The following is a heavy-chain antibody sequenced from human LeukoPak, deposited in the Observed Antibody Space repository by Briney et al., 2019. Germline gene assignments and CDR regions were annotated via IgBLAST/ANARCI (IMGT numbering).Heavy chain of an antibody. J-gene: IGHJ6*03. CDR3: VGLAVAGTPGYYYYMDV. Sequence: GGPLRLSCAASGFTFDDYAMHWARQAPGKGLEWVSGISWNSGSIGYADSVKGRFTISRDNAKNSLYLQMNSLRAEDTALYYCVGLAVAGTPGYYYYMDVWGKGTTVTVSS. D-gene: IGHD6-19*01. CDR1: GFTFDDYA. V-gene: IGHV3-9*01. CDR2: ISWNSGSI.